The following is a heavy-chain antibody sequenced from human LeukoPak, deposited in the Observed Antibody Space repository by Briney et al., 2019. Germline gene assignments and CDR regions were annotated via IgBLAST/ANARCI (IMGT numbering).Heavy chain of an antibody. V-gene: IGHV4-34*01. J-gene: IGHJ4*02. CDR3: ARAPPRDTIFGVVTKGRSLDY. CDR2: INHSGST. D-gene: IGHD3-3*01. Sequence: SGTLSLTCAVYGGSFSGYYWSWIRQPPGKGLEWVGEINHSGSTNYNPSLKSRVTISVDTSKNQFSLKLSSVTAADTAVYYCARAPPRDTIFGVVTKGRSLDYWGQGTLVAVSS. CDR1: GGSFSGYY.